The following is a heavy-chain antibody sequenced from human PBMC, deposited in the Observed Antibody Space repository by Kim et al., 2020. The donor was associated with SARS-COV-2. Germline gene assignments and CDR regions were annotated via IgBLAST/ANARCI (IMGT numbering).Heavy chain of an antibody. J-gene: IGHJ6*03. CDR3: ARDLLEYYYGSGSYQYYYYMDV. CDR1: GGSISSSNW. CDR2: IYHSGST. V-gene: IGHV4-4*02. Sequence: SETLSLTCAVSGGSISSSNWWSWVRQPPGKGLEWIGEIYHSGSTNYNPSLKSRVTISVDKSKNQFSLKLSSVTAADTAVYYCARDLLEYYYGSGSYQYYYYMDVWGKGTTVTVSS. D-gene: IGHD3-10*01.